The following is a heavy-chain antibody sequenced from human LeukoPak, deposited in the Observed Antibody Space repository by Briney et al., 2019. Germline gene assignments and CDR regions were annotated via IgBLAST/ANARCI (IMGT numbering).Heavy chain of an antibody. J-gene: IGHJ4*02. CDR2: FHDSEGT. D-gene: IGHD1-26*01. V-gene: IGHV4-59*01. CDR1: GGSITNNY. Sequence: PSETLSLTCTVSGGSITNNYWTWIRQPPGKGLEWIGHFHDSEGTNYNPSLKSRVSISLDTSKNQASLTLRSVTAADTAVYYCARGDPSGRPGIGFDYWGQGTLVTVSS. CDR3: ARGDPSGRPGIGFDY.